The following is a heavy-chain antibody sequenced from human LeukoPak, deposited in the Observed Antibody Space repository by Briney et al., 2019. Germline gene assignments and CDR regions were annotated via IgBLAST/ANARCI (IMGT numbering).Heavy chain of an antibody. CDR3: ARETPGTGAFDY. D-gene: IGHD3/OR15-3a*01. Sequence: ASVKVSCKTSGYTFTSYFIHWVRQAPGQGLEWMGIINPSGASTSYAQRFQGRVTMTRDMSTSTVYMELGSLRSEDTAVYYCARETPGTGAFDYWGQGTLVTVSS. J-gene: IGHJ4*02. CDR1: GYTFTSYF. V-gene: IGHV1-46*01. CDR2: INPSGAST.